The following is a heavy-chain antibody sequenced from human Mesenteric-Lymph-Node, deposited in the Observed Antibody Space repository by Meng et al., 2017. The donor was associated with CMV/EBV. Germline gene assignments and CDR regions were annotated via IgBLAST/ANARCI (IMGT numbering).Heavy chain of an antibody. J-gene: IGHJ4*02. D-gene: IGHD6-6*01. Sequence: GESLKISCAASGFTVSSNYMSWVRQAPGKGLEWVSVIYTTGTTYYAYSVKGRFTISRDKSNNTLHLQMNSLRAEDTAVYYCARAMYSSSFRAGPYYFDYWGQGTLVTVSS. V-gene: IGHV3-53*01. CDR1: GFTVSSNY. CDR3: ARAMYSSSFRAGPYYFDY. CDR2: IYTTGTT.